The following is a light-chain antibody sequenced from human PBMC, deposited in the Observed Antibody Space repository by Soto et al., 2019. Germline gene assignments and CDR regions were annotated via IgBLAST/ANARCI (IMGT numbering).Light chain of an antibody. CDR2: DAS. Sequence: EIVLTQSPATLSLSAGERATLSCRASQSISTYLAWYQQRPGQAPRLLIYDASNRATGIPARFSGSGSGTDFTLSSSSLEPEDFAVYYCQQRHTWPLTFGGGTKVEIK. V-gene: IGKV3-11*01. CDR1: QSISTY. CDR3: QQRHTWPLT. J-gene: IGKJ4*01.